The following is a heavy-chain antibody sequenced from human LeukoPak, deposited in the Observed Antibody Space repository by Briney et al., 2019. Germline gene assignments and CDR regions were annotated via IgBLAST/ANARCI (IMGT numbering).Heavy chain of an antibody. D-gene: IGHD3-10*01. Sequence: GGSLRLSCLTSGFTFSSYAMSWVRQAPGKGLAWVSAISSSGGTTYYADSVKGRFTISRDNSKNTLYLQVNSLRAEDTAVYYCAKDVLWFGELLTNDDYWGQGTLVTVSS. CDR1: GFTFSSYA. CDR3: AKDVLWFGELLTNDDY. CDR2: ISSSGGTT. V-gene: IGHV3-23*01. J-gene: IGHJ4*02.